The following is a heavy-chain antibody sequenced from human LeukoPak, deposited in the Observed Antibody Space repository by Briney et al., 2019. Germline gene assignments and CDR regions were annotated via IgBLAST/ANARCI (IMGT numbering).Heavy chain of an antibody. J-gene: IGHJ4*02. D-gene: IGHD3-16*01. CDR2: ISGSGGTT. V-gene: IGHV3-23*01. CDR3: AKDREGGL. Sequence: QAGGSLRLSCAASGFTFSSYAMSWVRQAAGRGLERVSVISGSGGTTYYTDSVKGRFTISRDNSKNMLYLQMNSLRAEDTAMYYCAKDREGGLWGQGTLVTVSS. CDR1: GFTFSSYA.